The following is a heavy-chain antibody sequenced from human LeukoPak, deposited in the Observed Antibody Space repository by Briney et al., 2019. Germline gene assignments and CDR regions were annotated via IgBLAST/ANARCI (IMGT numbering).Heavy chain of an antibody. J-gene: IGHJ4*02. CDR2: INHSGST. Sequence: SKTLSLTCAVYGGSFSGYYWSWIRQPPGKGLEWIGEINHSGSTNYNPSLKSRVTISVDTSKNQFSLKLSSVTAADTAVYYCARGRGGGIAAASTYYFDYWGQGTLVTVSS. CDR3: ARGRGGGIAAASTYYFDY. D-gene: IGHD6-13*01. V-gene: IGHV4-34*01. CDR1: GGSFSGYY.